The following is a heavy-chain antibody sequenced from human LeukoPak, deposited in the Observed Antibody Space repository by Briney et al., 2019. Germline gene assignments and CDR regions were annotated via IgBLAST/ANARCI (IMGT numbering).Heavy chain of an antibody. CDR2: ITTSSSYT. J-gene: IGHJ6*03. CDR1: GFSFSSYN. Sequence: GSLRLSCEASGFSFSSYNMDWVRQTPGKGLEWISSITTSSSYTFYADSVKGRFTISRDNARNSLYLQMNSLTAEDTAVYYCARDPYSGAYGDTYYYFMDVWGKGTTVTVSS. V-gene: IGHV3-21*01. CDR3: ARDPYSGAYGDTYYYFMDV. D-gene: IGHD1-26*01.